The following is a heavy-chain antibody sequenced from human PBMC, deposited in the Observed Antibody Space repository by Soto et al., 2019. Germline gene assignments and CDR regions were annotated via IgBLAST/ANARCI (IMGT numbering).Heavy chain of an antibody. V-gene: IGHV2-5*01. CDR2: IYWNDDK. D-gene: IGHD6-6*01. J-gene: IGHJ4*02. CDR1: GFSLSTRGLG. CDR3: ALREASASSGAYDY. Sequence: QITLKESGPTLVKPTQTLTLTCSFSGFSLSTRGLGVGWIRQPPGKPLEWLALIYWNDDKRYSPPLRNRLTITQETSKNQVVLTMTNLDPVDTATYYCALREASASSGAYDYWGQGTLVTVSS.